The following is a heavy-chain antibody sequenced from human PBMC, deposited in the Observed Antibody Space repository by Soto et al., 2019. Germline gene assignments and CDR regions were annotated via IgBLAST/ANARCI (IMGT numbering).Heavy chain of an antibody. CDR3: ARGSWVTRIVVVSPHAFDI. CDR1: GGSFGGYY. J-gene: IGHJ3*02. D-gene: IGHD3-22*01. CDR2: INHSGST. Sequence: QVQLQQWGAGLLKPSETLSLTCAVYGGSFGGYYWSWIRQPPGKGLEWIGEINHSGSTNYNPSLKSRVPISVDASKSQFSLKLSSVTAADTAVYYCARGSWVTRIVVVSPHAFDIWGQGTMVTVSS. V-gene: IGHV4-34*01.